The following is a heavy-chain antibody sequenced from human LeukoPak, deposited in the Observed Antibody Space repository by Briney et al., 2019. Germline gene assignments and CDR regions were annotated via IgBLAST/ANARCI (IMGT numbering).Heavy chain of an antibody. V-gene: IGHV1-69*04. J-gene: IGHJ4*02. CDR1: GGTFSSYA. D-gene: IGHD1-7*01. CDR3: ASSNGTTARFDY. Sequence: ASVKVSCKASGGTFSSYAISWVRQAPGQGLEWMGRVIPILGIANYAQKFQGRVTITADKSTSTAYMELSSLRSEDTAVYYCASSNGTTARFDYWGQGTLVTVSS. CDR2: VIPILGIA.